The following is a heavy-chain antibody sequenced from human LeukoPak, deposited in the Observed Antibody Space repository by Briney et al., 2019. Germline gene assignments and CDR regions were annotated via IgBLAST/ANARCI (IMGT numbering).Heavy chain of an antibody. CDR2: IIPIFGTA. Sequence: EASVRVSCKASGGTFSSYAISWVRQAPGQGLEWMGGIIPIFGTANYAQKFQGRVTITADESTSTAYMELSSLRSEDTAVYYGAREGPVGSGYYFDYWGQGTLVTVSS. CDR3: AREGPVGSGYYFDY. V-gene: IGHV1-69*13. CDR1: GGTFSSYA. D-gene: IGHD3-22*01. J-gene: IGHJ4*02.